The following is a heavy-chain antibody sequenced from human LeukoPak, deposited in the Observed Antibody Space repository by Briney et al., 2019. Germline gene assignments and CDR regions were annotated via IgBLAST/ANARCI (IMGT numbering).Heavy chain of an antibody. J-gene: IGHJ6*02. D-gene: IGHD3-10*01. CDR1: GFIFSSYG. V-gene: IGHV3-33*01. Sequence: GGSLRLSCEASGFIFSSYGMHWVRQAPGKGLEWVAVIWYDGNNKNYADSVKGRFTISRDNSKNTLYLQMNSLRDADTAVYYCARDEALNARNYYGSGNNHPGGMDVWGQGTTVTVSS. CDR2: IWYDGNNK. CDR3: ARDEALNARNYYGSGNNHPGGMDV.